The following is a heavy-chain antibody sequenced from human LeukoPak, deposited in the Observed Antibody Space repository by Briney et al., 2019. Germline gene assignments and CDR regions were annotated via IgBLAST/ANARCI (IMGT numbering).Heavy chain of an antibody. CDR1: GFTFISYW. V-gene: IGHV3-7*03. Sequence: GGPLSLSCAASGFTFISYWMSWVRQAPGKGLEWVANIKQDGSEKYYVDSVKGRFTISRDNAKNSLYLQMNSLRAEDTAVYYCARGYGSGSYFSSGVDYWGQGTLVTVSS. CDR2: IKQDGSEK. CDR3: ARGYGSGSYFSSGVDY. J-gene: IGHJ4*02. D-gene: IGHD3-10*01.